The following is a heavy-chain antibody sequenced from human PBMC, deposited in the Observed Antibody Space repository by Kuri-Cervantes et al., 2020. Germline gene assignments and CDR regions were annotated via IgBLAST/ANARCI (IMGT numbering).Heavy chain of an antibody. Sequence: LSLTCAASGFTFSSYAMHWVRQAPGKGLEWVSAISGSGGSTYYADSVKGRFTISRDNPKNTLYLQMNSLRAEDTAVYYCAKGGNFDYWGQGTLVTVSS. V-gene: IGHV3-23*01. D-gene: IGHD2-15*01. J-gene: IGHJ4*02. CDR3: AKGGNFDY. CDR1: GFTFSSYA. CDR2: ISGSGGST.